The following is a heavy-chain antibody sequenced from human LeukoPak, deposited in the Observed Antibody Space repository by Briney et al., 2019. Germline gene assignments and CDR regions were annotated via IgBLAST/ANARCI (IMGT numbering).Heavy chain of an antibody. D-gene: IGHD3-9*01. CDR2: IYYSGST. Sequence: SETLSLTCTVSGGSISSYYWSWIRQPPGKGLEWIGYIYYSGSTNYNPSLKSRVTISVDTSKNQFSLKLSSVTAADTAVYYCARADWLLDASDIWGQGTMVTVSS. CDR3: ARADWLLDASDI. J-gene: IGHJ3*02. V-gene: IGHV4-59*08. CDR1: GGSISSYY.